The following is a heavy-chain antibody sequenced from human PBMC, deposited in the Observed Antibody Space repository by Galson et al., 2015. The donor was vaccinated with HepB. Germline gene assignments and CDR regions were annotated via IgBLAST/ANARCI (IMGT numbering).Heavy chain of an antibody. J-gene: IGHJ2*01. D-gene: IGHD3-3*02. CDR2: IGGSDGHT. CDR3: VRSIEARTWYFDL. V-gene: IGHV3-23*01. CDR1: GFTFATSA. Sequence: SLRLSCAASGFTFATSAMNWVRQAPGQGLVWVSGIGGSDGHTYYADSVKGRFTISRDDSKNTLYLQMNSLRAEDTAVFYCVRSIEARTWYFDLWGRGTLVTVSS.